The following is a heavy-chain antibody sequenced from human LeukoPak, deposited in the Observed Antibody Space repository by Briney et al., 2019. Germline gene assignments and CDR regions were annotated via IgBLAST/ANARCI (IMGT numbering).Heavy chain of an antibody. J-gene: IGHJ5*02. V-gene: IGHV4-61*02. CDR1: GGSISSSAYY. CDR3: ARAVGFDNWNPNWFDP. Sequence: SETLSLTCTVSGGSISSSAYYWSWIRQPAGKGLEWIGRIYTSGSTNYNPSLKSRVTISVDTSKNQFSLKLSSVTAADTAVYYCARAVGFDNWNPNWFDPWGQGTLVTVS. D-gene: IGHD1-20*01. CDR2: IYTSGST.